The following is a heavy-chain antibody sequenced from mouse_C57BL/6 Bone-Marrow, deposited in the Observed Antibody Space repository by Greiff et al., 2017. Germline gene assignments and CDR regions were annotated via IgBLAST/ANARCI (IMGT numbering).Heavy chain of an antibody. CDR2: FHPYNDDT. D-gene: IGHD2-4*01. Sequence: QVQLQESGAELVKPGASVKMSCKASGYTFTTYPIEWMKQNHGKSLEWIGNFHPYNDDTKYNEKFKGKATLTVETSSSTVYLELSRLTSDDSAVYDCARVKRLRRGAGFAYWGQGTLVTVTA. CDR3: ARVKRLRRGAGFAY. J-gene: IGHJ3*01. V-gene: IGHV1-47*01. CDR1: GYTFTTYP.